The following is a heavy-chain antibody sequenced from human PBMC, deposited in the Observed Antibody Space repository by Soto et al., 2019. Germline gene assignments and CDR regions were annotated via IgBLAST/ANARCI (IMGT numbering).Heavy chain of an antibody. V-gene: IGHV1-69*01. CDR2: IIPIFGTA. D-gene: IGHD3-3*01. Sequence: QVQLVQSGAEVKKPGSSVKVSCKASGGTFSSYAISWVRQAPGQGLEWMGGIIPIFGTANYAQKFQGRGTITADESTSTAYMELSSLRSEDTAVYYCARATYYDFWSGYSGWFDPWGQGTMVTVSS. CDR3: ARATYYDFWSGYSGWFDP. CDR1: GGTFSSYA. J-gene: IGHJ5*02.